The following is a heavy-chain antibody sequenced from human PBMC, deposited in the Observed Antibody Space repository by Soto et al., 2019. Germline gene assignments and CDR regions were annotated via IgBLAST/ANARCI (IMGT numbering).Heavy chain of an antibody. Sequence: PSETLSLTCTVSGGSISSSSYYWGWIRQPPGKGLDWIGNIYYSGSTYYYPSLKSRVTISVDTSKNQFSLKLSSVTAADTAVYYCARLNSHNYDFDYWGQGTLVTVS. CDR2: IYYSGST. J-gene: IGHJ4*02. CDR1: GGSISSSSYY. CDR3: ARLNSHNYDFDY. D-gene: IGHD3-22*01. V-gene: IGHV4-39*01.